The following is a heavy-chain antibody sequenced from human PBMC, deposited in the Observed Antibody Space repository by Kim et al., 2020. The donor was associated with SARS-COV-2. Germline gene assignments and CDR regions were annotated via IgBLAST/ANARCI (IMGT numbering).Heavy chain of an antibody. D-gene: IGHD6-19*01. Sequence: YAESVKGRVTTSRDKSKNMIFLQMNSLSAGDTAIYYCAREVGISGWYTVDYWGQGALVTVSS. V-gene: IGHV3-23*01. CDR3: AREVGISGWYTVDY. J-gene: IGHJ4*02.